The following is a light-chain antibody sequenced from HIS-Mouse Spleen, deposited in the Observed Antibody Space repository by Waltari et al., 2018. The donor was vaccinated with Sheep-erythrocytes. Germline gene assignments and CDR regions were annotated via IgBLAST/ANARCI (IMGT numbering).Light chain of an antibody. J-gene: IGLJ1*01. V-gene: IGLV3-25*02. Sequence: SYELTQPPSVSVSPGQTARITCSGDALPKQYAYWYQQKPGQAPVLVIYKDSERPSGVPDGFSGSKSGNTASLTIAGLQAEDEADYYCCSYAGSYNHVFATGTKVTVL. CDR2: KDS. CDR1: ALPKQY. CDR3: CSYAGSYNHV.